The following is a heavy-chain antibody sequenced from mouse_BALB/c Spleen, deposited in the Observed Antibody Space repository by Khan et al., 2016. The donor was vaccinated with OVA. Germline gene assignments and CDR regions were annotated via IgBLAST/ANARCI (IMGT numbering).Heavy chain of an antibody. J-gene: IGHJ2*01. CDR1: GFTFNSYG. V-gene: IGHV5-17*02. CDR3: ATSYFYGYYFDY. D-gene: IGHD1-1*01. CDR2: ISGDSNTI. Sequence: VQLKESGGGLVQPGRSQKLSCAASGFTFNSYGMHWVRQAPEKGLEWVAYISGDSNTIDYADTVKGRFTISRDNPKNTLFLQMTSLMSEDTAMYYCATSYFYGYYFDYWGPGTTLTVS.